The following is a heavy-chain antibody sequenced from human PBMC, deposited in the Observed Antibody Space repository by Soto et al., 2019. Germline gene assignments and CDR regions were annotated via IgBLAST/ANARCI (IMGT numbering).Heavy chain of an antibody. CDR3: ARISVASRYMDV. V-gene: IGHV4-59*08. Sequence: PSETLSLTCTVSSGSISTYYWSWIRQPPGKGLEWIGYIYYTGSTNYNPSLKTRVTISIDTSKNQISLRLSSVTAADTAVYYCARISVASRYMDVWGKGTTVTVSS. J-gene: IGHJ6*03. CDR1: SGSISTYY. CDR2: IYYTGST. D-gene: IGHD5-12*01.